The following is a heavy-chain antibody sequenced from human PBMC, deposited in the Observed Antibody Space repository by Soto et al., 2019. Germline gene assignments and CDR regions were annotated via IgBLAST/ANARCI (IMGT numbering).Heavy chain of an antibody. CDR2: ISYDGSNK. D-gene: IGHD6-19*01. Sequence: GGSLRLSCAASGFTFSSYGMHWVRQAPGKGLEWVAVISYDGSNKYYADSVKGRFTISRDNSKNTLYPQMNSLRAEDTAVYYCAKATLASVAGMPTDYGMDVWGQGTTVTVSS. J-gene: IGHJ6*02. CDR1: GFTFSSYG. CDR3: AKATLASVAGMPTDYGMDV. V-gene: IGHV3-30*18.